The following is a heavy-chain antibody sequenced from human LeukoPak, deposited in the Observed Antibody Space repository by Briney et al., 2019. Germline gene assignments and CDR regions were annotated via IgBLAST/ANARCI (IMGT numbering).Heavy chain of an antibody. CDR3: TRVEETATTAAIIRKYSYYYYYMDV. CDR2: IKQDGSEK. J-gene: IGHJ6*03. CDR1: GFTFSSYA. Sequence: GGSLRLSCAASGFTFSSYAMSWVRQAPGKGLEWVANIKQDGSEKHYVDSVKGRFTISRDNAKNSLYLQMSSLRAEDTAVYYCTRVEETATTAAIIRKYSYYYYYMDVWGKGNTVTVSS. D-gene: IGHD4-11*01. V-gene: IGHV3-7*01.